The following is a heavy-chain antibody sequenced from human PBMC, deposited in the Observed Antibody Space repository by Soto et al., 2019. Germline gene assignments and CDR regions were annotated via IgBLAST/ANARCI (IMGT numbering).Heavy chain of an antibody. D-gene: IGHD1-1*01. Sequence: DVQLVESGGGLIQPGESLRLSCAAFGLTISGQKYLSWVRQAPGKGLEWVSALYDVDGSFYADSVTGRFTTSSDSSKTTVYLQMNDLRPDDTAVYYCATWHEREHAFDVWGQGTTVTISS. V-gene: IGHV3-53*01. CDR3: ATWHEREHAFDV. J-gene: IGHJ3*01. CDR2: LYDVDGS. CDR1: GLTISGQKY.